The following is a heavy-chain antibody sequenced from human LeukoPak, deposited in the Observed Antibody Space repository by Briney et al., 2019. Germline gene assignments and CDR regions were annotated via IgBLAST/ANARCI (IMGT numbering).Heavy chain of an antibody. CDR3: ATSTTALAGLIDY. J-gene: IGHJ4*02. V-gene: IGHV3-7*01. D-gene: IGHD2-21*02. CDR1: GFTFSSYW. CDR2: IKQDGSEK. Sequence: GGSLRLSCAASGFTFSSYWMSWVRQAPGKGLEWVANIKQDGSEKYYVDSVKGRFTISRDNAKNTLYLQMNSLRAEDTAVYYCATSTTALAGLIDYWGQGTLVTVSS.